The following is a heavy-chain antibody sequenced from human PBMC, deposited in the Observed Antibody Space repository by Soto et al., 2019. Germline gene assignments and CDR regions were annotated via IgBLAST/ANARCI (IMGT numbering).Heavy chain of an antibody. CDR2: ISGSGGST. CDR1: GFTFSSYA. J-gene: IGHJ6*04. V-gene: IGHV3-23*01. D-gene: IGHD3-10*01. CDR3: AKDTPDLYYGSGSYYLEMDV. Sequence: GVSLRLSCAAAGFTFSSYAMSWVRQAPGKGLEWVSAISGSGGSTYYADSVKGRFTISRDNSKNTLYLQMNSLRAEDTAVYYCAKDTPDLYYGSGSYYLEMDVWGKGTSVNVSS.